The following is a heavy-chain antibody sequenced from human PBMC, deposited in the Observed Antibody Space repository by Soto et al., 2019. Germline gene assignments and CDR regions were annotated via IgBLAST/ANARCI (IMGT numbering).Heavy chain of an antibody. CDR3: AKDNYYDILRAFDI. CDR1: GFTFDDYA. J-gene: IGHJ3*02. D-gene: IGHD3-9*01. CDR2: ISWNSGSI. V-gene: IGHV3-9*01. Sequence: DVQLVESGGGLVQPGRSLRLSCAASGFTFDDYAMHWVRQAPGKGLEWVSGISWNSGSIGYADSVKGRFTISRDNAKNSLYLQMNSLRAEDTALYYCAKDNYYDILRAFDIWGQGTMVTVSS.